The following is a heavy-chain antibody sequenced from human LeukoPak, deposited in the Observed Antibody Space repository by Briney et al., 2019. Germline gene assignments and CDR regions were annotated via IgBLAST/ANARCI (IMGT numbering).Heavy chain of an antibody. D-gene: IGHD6-19*01. CDR1: GFTFSSYA. J-gene: IGHJ4*02. CDR3: ARDLAVAGTDVAGTY. CDR2: ISYDGSNK. V-gene: IGHV3-30-3*01. Sequence: GRSLRLSCAASGFTFSSYAMHWVRQAPGKGLEWVAVISYDGSNKYYADSVKGRFTISRDNSKNTLYLQMNSLRAEDTAVYYCARDLAVAGTDVAGTYWGQGTLVTVSS.